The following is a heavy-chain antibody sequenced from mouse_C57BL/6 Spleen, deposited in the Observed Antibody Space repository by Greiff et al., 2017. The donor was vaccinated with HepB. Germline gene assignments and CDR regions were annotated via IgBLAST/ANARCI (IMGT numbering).Heavy chain of an antibody. Sequence: QVQLQQPGAELVKPGASVKLSCKASGYTFTSYWMHWVKQRPGQGLEWIGMIHPNSGSTNYNEKLKSKATLTVDKSSSTAYMQLSSLTSEDSAVYYCARAVYYYGSRAYYFDYWGQGTTLTVSS. CDR1: GYTFTSYW. CDR2: IHPNSGST. D-gene: IGHD1-1*01. J-gene: IGHJ2*01. V-gene: IGHV1-64*01. CDR3: ARAVYYYGSRAYYFDY.